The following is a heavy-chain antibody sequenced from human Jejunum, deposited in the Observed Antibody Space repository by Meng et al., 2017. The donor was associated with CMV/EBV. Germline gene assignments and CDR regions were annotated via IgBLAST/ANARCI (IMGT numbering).Heavy chain of an antibody. CDR2: ITGSGGNT. Sequence: LQLAWSTSGLAFSSRSMSWVRRAPGKELKWVASITGSGGNTYYADSVKGRFTISRDNSKNTLYLQMNSLRADDTAVYYCARLSDSWGQGTLVTVSS. V-gene: IGHV3-23*01. CDR1: GLAFSSRS. J-gene: IGHJ4*02. D-gene: IGHD2-15*01. CDR3: ARLSDS.